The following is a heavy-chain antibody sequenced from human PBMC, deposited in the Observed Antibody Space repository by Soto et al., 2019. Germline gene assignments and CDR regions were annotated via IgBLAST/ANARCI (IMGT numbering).Heavy chain of an antibody. V-gene: IGHV3-30-3*01. J-gene: IGHJ3*02. CDR1: EFTFSDYA. CDR2: ISDDGDKV. CDR3: ARAQYPESSGPKRDAFGI. D-gene: IGHD3-22*01. Sequence: QVQLVESGGGVVQPGRSLRLSCAASEFTFSDYAMHWVRQAPGKGLEWVAVISDDGDKVFYADSMKDRLTISRDNSKSPPFPETTRLGTEDTAFYYWARAQYPESSGPKRDAFGIWGQGTLVTVSS.